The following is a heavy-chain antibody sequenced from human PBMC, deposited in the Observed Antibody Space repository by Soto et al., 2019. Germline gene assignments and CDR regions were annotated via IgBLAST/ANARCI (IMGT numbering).Heavy chain of an antibody. CDR1: GGSISSYY. Sequence: TSETLSLTCTVSGGSISSYYWSWIRQPPGKGLEWIGYIYYSGSTNYNPSLKSRVTISVDTSKNQFSLKLSSVTAADTAVYYCTSEVCSGGSCYLDAFDIWGQGTMVTVSS. V-gene: IGHV4-59*01. J-gene: IGHJ3*02. CDR2: IYYSGST. D-gene: IGHD2-15*01. CDR3: TSEVCSGGSCYLDAFDI.